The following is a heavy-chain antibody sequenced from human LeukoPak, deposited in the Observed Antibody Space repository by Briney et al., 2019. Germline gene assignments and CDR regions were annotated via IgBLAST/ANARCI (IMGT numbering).Heavy chain of an antibody. CDR2: ISSSSSYI. Sequence: GGSLRLSCAASGFTFSSYSMNWVRQAPGKGLEWVSSISSSSSYIYYADSVKGRFTISRDNAKNSLYLQMNSLRAEDTAVYYCARRIGSGYYYYMDAWGKGTTVTVSS. J-gene: IGHJ6*03. V-gene: IGHV3-21*01. CDR1: GFTFSSYS. D-gene: IGHD3-10*01. CDR3: ARRIGSGYYYYMDA.